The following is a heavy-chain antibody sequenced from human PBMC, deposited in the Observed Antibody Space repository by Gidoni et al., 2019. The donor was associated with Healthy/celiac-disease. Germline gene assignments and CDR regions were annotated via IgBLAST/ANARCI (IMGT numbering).Heavy chain of an antibody. J-gene: IGHJ4*02. CDR3: ARDSRGIATRGGFY. V-gene: IGHV3-21*01. CDR1: GFTFSSYS. CDR2: ISSSSSYI. D-gene: IGHD6-6*01. Sequence: EVQLVESGGGLVKPGGSLRLSCAASGFTFSSYSMNWVRQAPGKGLEGVSSISSSSSYIYYADSVKGRFTISRDNAKNSLYLQMNSLRAEDTAVYYCARDSRGIATRGGFYWGQGTLVTVSS.